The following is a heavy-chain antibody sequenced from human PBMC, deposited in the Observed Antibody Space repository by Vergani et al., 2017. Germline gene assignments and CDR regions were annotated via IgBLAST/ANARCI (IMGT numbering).Heavy chain of an antibody. CDR2: ISGSGGST. Sequence: EVQLLESGGGLVQPGGSLRLSCAASGFTFSSYAMSWVRQAPGKGLEWVSAISGSGGSTYYADSVKGRFTISRDNSKNTLYLQMNSLRAEDTAVYYCAKTLRFLEWLPDAFDIWGQGTMVTVSS. CDR1: GFTFSSYA. CDR3: AKTLRFLEWLPDAFDI. D-gene: IGHD3-3*01. V-gene: IGHV3-23*01. J-gene: IGHJ3*02.